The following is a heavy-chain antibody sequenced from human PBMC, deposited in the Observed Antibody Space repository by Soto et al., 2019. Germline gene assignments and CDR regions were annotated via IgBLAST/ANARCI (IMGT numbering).Heavy chain of an antibody. J-gene: IGHJ3*02. D-gene: IGHD3-10*01. CDR3: TRDGALPNAFDI. CDR1: GFTFSSYA. Sequence: EVQLLESGGDLVQPGGSLRLSCAASGFTFSSYAMTWVRQAPGKGLEWVSGISGSGGSTYYADSVKGRFTISRDNSKNTMYLQMNSLRAEDTAVYYCTRDGALPNAFDIWGQGTMATVSS. V-gene: IGHV3-23*01. CDR2: ISGSGGST.